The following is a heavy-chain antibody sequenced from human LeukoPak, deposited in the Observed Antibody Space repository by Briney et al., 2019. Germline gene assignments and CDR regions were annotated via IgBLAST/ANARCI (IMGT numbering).Heavy chain of an antibody. CDR2: TSGSGGST. Sequence: GGSLRLSCAASGFTFSSYAMIWVRQAPGKGLEWVSATSGSGGSTYYADSVKGRFTISRDNSKNTLFLQMNSLRAEDTAVYYCAKEIGVMINHSEDYWGQGTLVTVSS. V-gene: IGHV3-23*01. CDR3: AKEIGVMINHSEDY. CDR1: GFTFSSYA. J-gene: IGHJ4*02. D-gene: IGHD3-16*01.